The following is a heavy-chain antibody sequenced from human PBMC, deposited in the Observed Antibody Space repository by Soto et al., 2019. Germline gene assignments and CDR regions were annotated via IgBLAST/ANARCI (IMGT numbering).Heavy chain of an antibody. J-gene: IGHJ4*02. CDR1: GYTFTSYY. V-gene: IGHV1-46*01. CDR3: ARDRGYYYSRYPFGVSY. D-gene: IGHD3-22*01. CDR2: INPSGGST. Sequence: ASVKVSCKASGYTFTSYYMHWVRQAPGQGLEWMGIINPSGGSTSYAQKFQGRVTMTRDTSTSTVYMELSSLRSEDTAVYYCARDRGYYYSRYPFGVSYWGQGTLVTVSS.